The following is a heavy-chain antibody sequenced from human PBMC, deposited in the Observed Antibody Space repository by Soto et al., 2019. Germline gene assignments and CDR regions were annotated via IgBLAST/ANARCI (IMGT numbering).Heavy chain of an antibody. V-gene: IGHV3-23*01. CDR2: ISGGGGST. CDR3: SKDRTNVGYHYGMDV. Sequence: EVQLLESGGGLVQPGGSLRLSCAASGFTFSSYAMTWVRQAPGKGLEWVSGISGGGGSTYYADSVKGRFTISRDNSKNTLVLQMNSLRAEGTAVYYWSKDRTNVGYHYGMDVWGQGATVTVSS. D-gene: IGHD1-7*01. J-gene: IGHJ6*01. CDR1: GFTFSSYA.